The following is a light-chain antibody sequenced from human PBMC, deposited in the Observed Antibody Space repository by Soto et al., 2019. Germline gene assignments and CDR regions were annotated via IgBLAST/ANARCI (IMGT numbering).Light chain of an antibody. Sequence: DIPMIQSPSTLSASVGDRVTITCRASQTIRSWLAWYQQKPGKAPNLLIYAASTLKSGVPSRFSGNGSETEFTLTISSLQPDDFATYYCQQYHSYYRTFGQGTKLEIE. CDR3: QQYHSYYRT. CDR1: QTIRSW. CDR2: AAS. J-gene: IGKJ2*01. V-gene: IGKV1-5*01.